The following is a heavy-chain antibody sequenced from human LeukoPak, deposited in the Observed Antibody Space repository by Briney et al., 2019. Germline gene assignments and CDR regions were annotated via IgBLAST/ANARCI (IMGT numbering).Heavy chain of an antibody. CDR2: ISGSGGST. Sequence: GGSLRLSCAASGFTFSSYAMSWVRQAPGKGLEWVSAISGSGGSTYYADSVKGRFTISRDNAKNSLYLQMNSLRAEDTAVYYCARTTGTWGNWYFDLWGRGTLVTVSS. CDR3: ARTTGTWGNWYFDL. D-gene: IGHD3-16*01. V-gene: IGHV3-23*01. CDR1: GFTFSSYA. J-gene: IGHJ2*01.